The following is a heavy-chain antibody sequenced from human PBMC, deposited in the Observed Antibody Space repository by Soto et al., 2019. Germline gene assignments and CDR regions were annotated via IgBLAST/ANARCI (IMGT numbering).Heavy chain of an antibody. CDR1: GYTFTGYY. CDR2: INPNSGGT. J-gene: IGHJ4*02. Sequence: VASVKVSCKASGYTFTGYYMHWVRQAPGQGLEWMGWINPNSGGTNYAQKFQGWVTMTRDTSISTAYMELSRLRSEDTAVYYCASSECSSSLPYYLDYWGQGSLVTVSS. CDR3: ASSECSSSLPYYLDY. D-gene: IGHD6-6*01. V-gene: IGHV1-2*04.